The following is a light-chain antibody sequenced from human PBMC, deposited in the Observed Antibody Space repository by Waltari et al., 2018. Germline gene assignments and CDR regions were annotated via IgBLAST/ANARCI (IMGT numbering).Light chain of an antibody. CDR1: QSLLHSNGYNY. Sequence: DNVLTQSPLSLPVTPGEPASTSSRSSQSLLHSNGYNYLDWYLRKPGQSPQLLIYLGSNRASGVPDRFSGSGSGTDFTLKISRVEAEDVGVYYCMQALQTPFTFGPGTKVDIK. J-gene: IGKJ3*01. CDR3: MQALQTPFT. V-gene: IGKV2-28*01. CDR2: LGS.